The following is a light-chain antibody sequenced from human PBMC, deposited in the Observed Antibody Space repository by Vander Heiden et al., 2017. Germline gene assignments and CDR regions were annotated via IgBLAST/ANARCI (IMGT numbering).Light chain of an antibody. CDR3: QKYGSLFWT. J-gene: IGKJ1*01. V-gene: IGKV3-20*01. CDR1: QSVGSNH. CDR2: GSS. Sequence: EIVLTQSPGTLSLSPGERATLSGRASQSVGSNHLVWYQQRPGQAPRLLIYGSSTRATGVPDRFSGSGSGTDFTLSISRLEPEDSAVYYCQKYGSLFWTFGQGTKVEIK.